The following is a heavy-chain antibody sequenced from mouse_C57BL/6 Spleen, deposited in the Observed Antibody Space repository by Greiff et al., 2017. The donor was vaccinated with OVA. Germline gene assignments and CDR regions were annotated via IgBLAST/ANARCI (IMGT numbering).Heavy chain of an antibody. J-gene: IGHJ3*01. V-gene: IGHV1-54*01. CDR1: GYAFTNYL. D-gene: IGHD2-4*01. CDR2: INPGSGGT. Sequence: QVHVKQSGAELVRPETSVKVSCKASGYAFTNYLIEWVKQRPGQGLEWIGVINPGSGGTNYNEKFKGKATLTADKSSSTAYMQLSSLTSEDSAVYFCARAGDDYDKFAYWGQGTLVTVSA. CDR3: ARAGDDYDKFAY.